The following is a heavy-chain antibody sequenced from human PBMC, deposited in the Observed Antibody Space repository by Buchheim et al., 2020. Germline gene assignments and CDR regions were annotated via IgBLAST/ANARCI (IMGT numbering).Heavy chain of an antibody. CDR3: ARDLQQLPDY. CDR2: ISSSSTI. D-gene: IGHD6-13*01. V-gene: IGHV3-48*01. Sequence: EVQLVESGGGLVQPGGSLRLSCAASGFTFSSYSMNWVRQAPGKGLEWVSHISSSSTIYYADSVKGRFTISRDNAKNSLYLQMNSLRAEDTAVYYCARDLQQLPDYWGQGTL. J-gene: IGHJ4*02. CDR1: GFTFSSYS.